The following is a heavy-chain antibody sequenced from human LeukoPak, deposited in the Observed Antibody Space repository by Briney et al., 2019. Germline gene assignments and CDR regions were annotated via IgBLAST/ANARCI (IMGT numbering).Heavy chain of an antibody. CDR2: IYTSGST. CDR3: ARDPATSWNDFWFDP. V-gene: IGHV4-4*07. Sequence: SETLSLTCTFSGGSISSYYWSWIREPAGKGLEWIGRIYTSGSTNYNPSLKSRVTMSVDTSKNQFSLKLSSVTAADTAVYYCARDPATSWNDFWFDPWGQGTLVTVSS. CDR1: GGSISSYY. J-gene: IGHJ5*02. D-gene: IGHD1-1*01.